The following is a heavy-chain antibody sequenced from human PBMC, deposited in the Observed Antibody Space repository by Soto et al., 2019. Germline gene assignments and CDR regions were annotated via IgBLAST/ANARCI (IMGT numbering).Heavy chain of an antibody. V-gene: IGHV3-30-3*01. J-gene: IGHJ4*02. Sequence: QVHLVESGGGVVQPGRSLRLSCAASGFTFSIYAIHWVRQAPGKGLEWVAVISYDGSKKYYADSVQGRFTISRDNSKNTLYLQINSLRAEDTAVYYCARDQVTDGYNYDHFDYWGQGTLVTVSS. CDR1: GFTFSIYA. CDR3: ARDQVTDGYNYDHFDY. D-gene: IGHD5-12*01. CDR2: ISYDGSKK.